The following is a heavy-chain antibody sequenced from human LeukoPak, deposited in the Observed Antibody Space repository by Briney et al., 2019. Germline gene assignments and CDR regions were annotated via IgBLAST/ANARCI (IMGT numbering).Heavy chain of an antibody. V-gene: IGHV3-21*01. Sequence: GGSLRLSCAASGFTFSAYNLNWVRQAPGKGLEWVSSISGSSSYIYYADSVKGRFTISRDNAKNSLYPQMNSLRAEDTAVYYCARERSNYYDSSGYRGNYYYYYYMDVWGKGTTVTISS. CDR1: GFTFSAYN. J-gene: IGHJ6*03. CDR2: ISGSSSYI. D-gene: IGHD3-22*01. CDR3: ARERSNYYDSSGYRGNYYYYYYMDV.